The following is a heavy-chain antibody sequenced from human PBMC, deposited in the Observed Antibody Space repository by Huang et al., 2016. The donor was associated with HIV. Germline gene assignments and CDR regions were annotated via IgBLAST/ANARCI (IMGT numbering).Heavy chain of an antibody. Sequence: QVQLQESGPGLVKPSETLSLACSVSGDSVSNHYWNWIRQTPGKGLEWIGRIYSSGTTIYNPSLKIRVSFSLDTSKNQFALNVTSVTAADTAVYYCARGFDILVDRFDFWGQGTLVTVSS. V-gene: IGHV4-59*02. D-gene: IGHD3-9*01. CDR1: GDSVSNHY. CDR3: ARGFDILVDRFDF. CDR2: IYSSGTT. J-gene: IGHJ4*02.